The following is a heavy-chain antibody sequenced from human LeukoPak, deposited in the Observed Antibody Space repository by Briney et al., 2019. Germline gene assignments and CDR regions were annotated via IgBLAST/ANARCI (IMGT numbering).Heavy chain of an antibody. D-gene: IGHD3-3*01. CDR3: AHLTTIFGVVSFFDY. V-gene: IGHV2-5*02. Sequence: SGPTLVNPTQTLTLTCTFSGFSLTNSGVGVGWIRQPPGKALEWLAFIFWDGDKRYNPSLKTRVTIPTDTSHNEVVLRVTNVDPADTGTYYCAHLTTIFGVVSFFDYWGQGSLDSVSS. CDR1: GFSLTNSGVG. CDR2: IFWDGDK. J-gene: IGHJ4*01.